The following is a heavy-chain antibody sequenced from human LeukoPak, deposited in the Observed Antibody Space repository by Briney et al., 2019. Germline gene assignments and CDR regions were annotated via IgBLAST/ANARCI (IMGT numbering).Heavy chain of an antibody. J-gene: IGHJ4*02. CDR1: GFTFSSYA. Sequence: GGSLRLSCAASGFTFSSYAMSWVRQAPGKGLEWVSAISGSGGSTYYADSVKGRFTISRDNSKSTLYLQMSSLRAEDTAVYYCAEDGGRVATARNFDYWGQGTLVTVSS. V-gene: IGHV3-23*01. D-gene: IGHD2-21*02. CDR2: ISGSGGST. CDR3: AEDGGRVATARNFDY.